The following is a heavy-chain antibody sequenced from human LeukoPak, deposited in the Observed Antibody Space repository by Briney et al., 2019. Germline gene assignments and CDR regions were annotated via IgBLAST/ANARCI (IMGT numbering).Heavy chain of an antibody. V-gene: IGHV4-30-2*01. CDR3: ARGDSGYYYGSGILLYYFDY. J-gene: IGHJ4*02. D-gene: IGHD3-10*01. Sequence: SQTLSLTCAVSGGSISSGGYSWSWIRQPPGKGLEWIGYIYHSGSTYYNPSLKSRVTISVDTSKNQFSLKLSSVTAADTAVYYCARGDSGYYYGSGILLYYFDYWGQGTLVTVSS. CDR1: GGSISSGGYS. CDR2: IYHSGST.